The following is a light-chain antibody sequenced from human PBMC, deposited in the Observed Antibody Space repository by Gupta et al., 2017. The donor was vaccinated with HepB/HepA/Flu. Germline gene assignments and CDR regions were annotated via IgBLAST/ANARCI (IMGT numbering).Light chain of an antibody. Sequence: EIVLTQSPATLSLSPGERATLSCGASQTVSSSYLAWYQQKPGPAPRLLIYDASSRATGIPDRFSGSGSGTDFTLTISRLEPEDFAVYYCQHYGSSPRTFGEGTRVEIK. CDR1: QTVSSSY. J-gene: IGKJ5*01. CDR2: DAS. CDR3: QHYGSSPRT. V-gene: IGKV3D-20*01.